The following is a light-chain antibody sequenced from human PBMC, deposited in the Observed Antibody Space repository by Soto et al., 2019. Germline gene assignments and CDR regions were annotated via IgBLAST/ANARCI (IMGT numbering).Light chain of an antibody. Sequence: EILLTQSPASLSVSLGDRVTISCRASQSVSSSLAWYQQRAGKAPRLLIYAASTWASGAPARFSGSGSGTEFTLTISSLQPEDSAEYYCQQLKSYPLTFGGGTKVEIK. CDR1: QSVSSS. J-gene: IGKJ4*01. CDR3: QQLKSYPLT. CDR2: AAS. V-gene: IGKV1-9*01.